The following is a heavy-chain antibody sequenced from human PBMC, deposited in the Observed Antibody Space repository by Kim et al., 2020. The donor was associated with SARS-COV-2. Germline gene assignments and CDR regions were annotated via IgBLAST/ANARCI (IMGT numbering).Heavy chain of an antibody. V-gene: IGHV1-46*01. Sequence: YAQKFQGRVTMTRDTSTSTVYMELSSLRSEDTAVYYCARGVGMVATHTDYWGQGTLVTVSS. J-gene: IGHJ4*02. D-gene: IGHD5-12*01. CDR3: ARGVGMVATHTDY.